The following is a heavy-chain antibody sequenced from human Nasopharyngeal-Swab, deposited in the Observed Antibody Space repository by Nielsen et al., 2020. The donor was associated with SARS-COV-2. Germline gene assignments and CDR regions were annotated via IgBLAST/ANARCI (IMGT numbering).Heavy chain of an antibody. CDR2: IKQDGSET. Sequence: GGSLRLSCAASGFTFSSYNMNWVRQAPGKGLEWVANIKQDGSETYYVDSVKGRFTISRDNAKNSLYLQMNSLRAEDTAVYYCARDLGHSGYDLYDYWGQGTLVTVSS. CDR3: ARDLGHSGYDLYDY. V-gene: IGHV3-7*03. CDR1: GFTFSSYN. J-gene: IGHJ4*02. D-gene: IGHD5-12*01.